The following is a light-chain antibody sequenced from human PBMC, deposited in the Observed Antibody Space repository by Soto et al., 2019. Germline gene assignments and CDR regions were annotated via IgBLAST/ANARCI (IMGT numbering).Light chain of an antibody. V-gene: IGKV3-20*01. CDR1: QRVSNNY. J-gene: IGKJ1*01. CDR2: GAS. CDR3: QQYGSSPWT. Sequence: EIVLTQSPATLSLSPGESATLSCGASQRVSNNYLAWYQQKPGQAPRLLIYGASSRATGIPDRFSGSGSGTDFTLTISRLEPEDFAVYYCQQYGSSPWTFGQGTKVDIK.